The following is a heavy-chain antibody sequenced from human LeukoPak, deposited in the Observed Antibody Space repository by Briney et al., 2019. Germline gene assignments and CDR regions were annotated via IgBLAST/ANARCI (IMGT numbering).Heavy chain of an antibody. CDR3: ARGLYDFWSGYAFDY. J-gene: IGHJ4*02. D-gene: IGHD3-3*01. V-gene: IGHV3-53*01. CDR1: GFTVSSNY. CDR2: IYTGGST. Sequence: GGSLRLSCAASGFTVSSNYMNWVRQAPGKGLEWVSVIYTGGSTYYADSVKGRFTISRDNSKNTLYLQMNSLRAEDTAVYYCARGLYDFWSGYAFDYWGQGTLVTVSS.